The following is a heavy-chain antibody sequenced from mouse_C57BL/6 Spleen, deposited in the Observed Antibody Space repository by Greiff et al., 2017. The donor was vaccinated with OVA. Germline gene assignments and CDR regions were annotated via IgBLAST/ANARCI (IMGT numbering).Heavy chain of an antibody. V-gene: IGHV5-9*01. J-gene: IGHJ4*01. CDR3: ARQRDWAGAMDY. CDR1: GFTFSSYT. CDR2: ISGGGGNT. D-gene: IGHD4-1*01. Sequence: EVQLVESGGGLVKPGGSLKLSCAASGFTFSSYTMSWVRQTPEKRLEWVATISGGGGNTYYPDSVKGRFTISRDNAKNTLYLQMSSLRSEDTALYYCARQRDWAGAMDYWGQGTSVTVS.